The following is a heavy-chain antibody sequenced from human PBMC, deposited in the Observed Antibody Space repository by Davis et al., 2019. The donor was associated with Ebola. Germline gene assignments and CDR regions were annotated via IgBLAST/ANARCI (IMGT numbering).Heavy chain of an antibody. V-gene: IGHV4-34*01. CDR1: GGSISSYY. J-gene: IGHJ4*02. CDR3: ARGLSYYYDSSGYYRLAY. CDR2: INHSGST. D-gene: IGHD3-22*01. Sequence: SETLSLTCTVSGGSISSYYWSWIRQPPGKGLEWIGEINHSGSTNYNPSLKSRVTISVDTSKNQFSLKLSSVTAADTAVYYCARGLSYYYDSSGYYRLAYWGQGTLVTVSS.